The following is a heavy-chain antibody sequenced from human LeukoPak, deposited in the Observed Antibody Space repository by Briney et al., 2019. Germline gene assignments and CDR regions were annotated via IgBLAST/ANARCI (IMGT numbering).Heavy chain of an antibody. CDR3: VRSRAASLGYFDS. V-gene: IGHV3-43D*03. Sequence: PGGSLRLSCAVSGFIFNDYALHWVRHVQGKGLEWLSFSGWTGIGTDYGDSVKGRFTISRDDSKNSLYLQMHSLRSEDSALYYCVRSRAASLGYFDSWGQGTLVTVSS. D-gene: IGHD7-27*01. CDR1: GFIFNDYA. CDR2: SGWTGIGT. J-gene: IGHJ4*02.